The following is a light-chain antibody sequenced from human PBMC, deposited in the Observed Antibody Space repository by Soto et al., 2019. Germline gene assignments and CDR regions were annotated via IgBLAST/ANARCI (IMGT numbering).Light chain of an antibody. CDR2: EVS. J-gene: IGLJ2*01. CDR3: CSHAGSRV. Sequence: QSVLTHPASVSGSPGQSITISCTGTRSDVGSYNVFSWYQQHPGKAPKLMIYEVSKRPSGVSNRFSGSKSGNTASLTISGLQDEDEADYYCCSHAGSRVFGGGTKVTVL. V-gene: IGLV2-23*02. CDR1: RSDVGSYNV.